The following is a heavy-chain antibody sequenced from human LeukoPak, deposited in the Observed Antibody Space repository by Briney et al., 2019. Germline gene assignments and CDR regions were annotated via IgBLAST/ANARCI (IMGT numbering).Heavy chain of an antibody. Sequence: PGGSLRLSRAASGFTFSTYSMNWVRQAPGKGLERVSYISSSGGSIYYADSVKGRFTISRDNAENSLYLQLNSLRAEDAAVYYCAREGGSAARSDYWGQGTLVTVSS. CDR2: ISSSGGSI. CDR1: GFTFSTYS. J-gene: IGHJ4*02. V-gene: IGHV3-48*01. D-gene: IGHD6-6*01. CDR3: AREGGSAARSDY.